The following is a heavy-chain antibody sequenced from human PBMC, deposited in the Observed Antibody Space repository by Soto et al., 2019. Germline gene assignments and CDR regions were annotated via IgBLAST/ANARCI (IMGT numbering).Heavy chain of an antibody. J-gene: IGHJ4*02. CDR3: AKLWFGEVAPVDY. V-gene: IGHV3-23*01. D-gene: IGHD3-10*01. CDR1: GFTFSSYA. Sequence: PGGSLRLSCAASGFTFSSYAMSWVRQAPGKGLECVSTISGSGGRTYYADSVKGRFTISRDNSKNTLYLQMNSLRAEDTAVYYCAKLWFGEVAPVDYWGQGTPVTVSS. CDR2: ISGSGGRT.